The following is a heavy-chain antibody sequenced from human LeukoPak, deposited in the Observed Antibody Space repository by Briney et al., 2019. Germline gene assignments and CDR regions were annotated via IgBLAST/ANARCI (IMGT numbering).Heavy chain of an antibody. V-gene: IGHV4-4*07. J-gene: IGHJ4*02. CDR2: IYTSGST. Sequence: PSETLSLTCTVSDGSISSYYWSWIRQPAGKGLEWIGRIYTSGSTNHNPSLKSRVSISVDASKNQFSLKLRTVTAADTAVYYCARGYSGYDGYYFDYWGQGTLVTVSS. D-gene: IGHD5-12*01. CDR1: DGSISSYY. CDR3: ARGYSGYDGYYFDY.